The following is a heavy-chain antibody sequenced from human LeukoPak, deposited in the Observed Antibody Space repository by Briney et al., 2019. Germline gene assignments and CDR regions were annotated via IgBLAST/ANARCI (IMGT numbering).Heavy chain of an antibody. V-gene: IGHV3-21*01. Sequence: GGSLRLSCAASGFTVINNYMTWVRQAPGKGLEWVASVNTVSSYIYYADSMRGRFTISRDNAKNSLFLQMNSLRAEDTAVYYCARLRRNSDRSDFFYYYDHWGQGTLVTVSS. CDR3: ARLRRNSDRSDFFYYYDH. CDR2: VNTVSSYI. J-gene: IGHJ4*02. D-gene: IGHD3-22*01. CDR1: GFTVINNY.